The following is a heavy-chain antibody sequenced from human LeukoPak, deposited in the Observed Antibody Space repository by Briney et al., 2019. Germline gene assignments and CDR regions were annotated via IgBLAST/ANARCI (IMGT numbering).Heavy chain of an antibody. Sequence: PGRSLRLSCAASGITFSSYVMSWVRQAPMKGLEWVSGISVSGAGTYYVDSVKGRFTISRDNSKNTLYLQMNSLRAEDTAVYYCTKGELLLSASDFWGQGTLVTVSS. V-gene: IGHV3-23*01. CDR2: ISVSGAGT. D-gene: IGHD2-15*01. CDR3: TKGELLLSASDF. J-gene: IGHJ4*02. CDR1: GITFSSYV.